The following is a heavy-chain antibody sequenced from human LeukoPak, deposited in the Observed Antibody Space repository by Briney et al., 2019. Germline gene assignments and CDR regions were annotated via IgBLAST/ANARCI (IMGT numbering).Heavy chain of an antibody. V-gene: IGHV3-21*01. J-gene: IGHJ4*02. D-gene: IGHD3-16*02. CDR2: ISSSSSYI. CDR1: GFTFSSYS. Sequence: GGSLRLSCAASGFTFSSYSMNWVRQAPGKGLEWVSSISSSSSYIYYADSVKGRFTISRDNAKNSLYLQMNSLRAEDTAVYYCARVAHPYDYVWGSYRHLDYWGQGTLVTVSS. CDR3: ARVAHPYDYVWGSYRHLDY.